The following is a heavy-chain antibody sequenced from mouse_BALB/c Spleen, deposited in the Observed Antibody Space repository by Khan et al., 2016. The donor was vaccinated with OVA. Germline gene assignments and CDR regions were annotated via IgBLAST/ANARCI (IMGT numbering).Heavy chain of an antibody. CDR1: GYTFTSYW. D-gene: IGHD1-1*01. CDR2: TNPTNGRP. J-gene: IGHJ2*01. CDR3: ARIKKVVATYFDY. V-gene: IGHV1S81*02. Sequence: QVQLQQPGAELVKAGASVKMSCKASGYTFTSYWMHWVKQRLGQGLEWFAETNPTNGRPYYNEKFKSKATLTVDKYSSPAYMLLSGPTFEDSAVYYCARIKKVVATYFDYRGQGTTLTVSS.